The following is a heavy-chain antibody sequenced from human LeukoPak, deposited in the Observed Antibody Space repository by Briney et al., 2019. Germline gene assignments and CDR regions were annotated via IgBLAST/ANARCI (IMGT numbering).Heavy chain of an antibody. D-gene: IGHD6-19*01. CDR1: GYTFTSYY. CDR3: ARDHSGGWRYGMDV. CDR2: INPNSGGT. J-gene: IGHJ6*02. Sequence: GASVKVSCKASGYTFTSYYMHWVRQAPGQGLEWMGWINPNSGGTNYAQKFQGRVTMTRDTSISTAYMEPSRLRSDDTAVYYCARDHSGGWRYGMDVWGQGTTVTVSS. V-gene: IGHV1-2*02.